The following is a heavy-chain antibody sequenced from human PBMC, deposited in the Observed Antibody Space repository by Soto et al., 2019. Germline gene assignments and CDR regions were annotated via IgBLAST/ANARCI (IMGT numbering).Heavy chain of an antibody. CDR2: IDPSDSYT. D-gene: IGHD2-15*01. J-gene: IGHJ5*02. Sequence: PGESLKISCKGSGYSFTSYWISWVRQMPGKGLEWMGRIDPSDSYTNYSPSFQGHVTISADKSISTAYLQWSNLKASDTAMYYCARSITAYCSGGSCYSLHVSFDPWGQGTLVTVSS. CDR1: GYSFTSYW. CDR3: ARSITAYCSGGSCYSLHVSFDP. V-gene: IGHV5-10-1*01.